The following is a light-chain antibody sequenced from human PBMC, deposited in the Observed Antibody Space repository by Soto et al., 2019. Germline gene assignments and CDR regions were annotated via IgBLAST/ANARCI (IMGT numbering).Light chain of an antibody. CDR3: QQYGSSPPTT. Sequence: EIVLTQSPGILSLSPGERATLSCRASQSVSNDFLAWYQQKPGQAPRLLIYGASTRATDVPARFSGSGSGADFTLSISTLEPEDSADYYCQQYGSSPPTTFGQGTKVDMK. CDR2: GAS. J-gene: IGKJ1*01. CDR1: QSVSNDF. V-gene: IGKV3-20*01.